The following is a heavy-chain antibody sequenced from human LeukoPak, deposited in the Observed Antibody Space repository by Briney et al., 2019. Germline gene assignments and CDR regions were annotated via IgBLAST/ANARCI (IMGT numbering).Heavy chain of an antibody. CDR2: ISSSSSTI. CDR3: ARDQGYVWGSYRYFSDY. Sequence: PGGSLRLSCAVSVFTLSVYSTDCVRRAPGKGVGCVLYISSSSSTIYYADSVKGRFTISRDNAKNSLYLQMNSLRAEDTAVYYCARDQGYVWGSYRYFSDYWGQGTLVTVSS. V-gene: IGHV3-48*01. CDR1: VFTLSVYS. D-gene: IGHD3-16*02. J-gene: IGHJ4*02.